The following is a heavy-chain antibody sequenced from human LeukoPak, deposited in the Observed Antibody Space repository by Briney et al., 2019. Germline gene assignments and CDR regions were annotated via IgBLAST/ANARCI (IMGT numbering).Heavy chain of an antibody. D-gene: IGHD6-19*01. V-gene: IGHV4-59*01. CDR1: GGSISSYY. CDR2: IYYSGST. Sequence: SETLSLTCTVSGGSISSYYWSWIRQPPGKGLEWIGYIYYSGSTKHNPSLESRVTISVDTSKNQFSLKLNSVTAADTAVYYCARVRQAVAGLDHWGQGTLVTVSS. J-gene: IGHJ4*02. CDR3: ARVRQAVAGLDH.